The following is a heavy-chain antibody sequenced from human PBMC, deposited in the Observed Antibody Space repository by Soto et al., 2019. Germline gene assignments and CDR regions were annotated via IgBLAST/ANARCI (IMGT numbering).Heavy chain of an antibody. CDR2: ISAYNGNT. J-gene: IGHJ5*02. CDR1: GYTFTSYG. Sequence: ASVKVSCKASGYTFTSYGISWVRQAPGQGLEWMGWISAYNGNTNYAQKLQGRVTMTTDTSTSTAYMELRSLRSDDTAVYYCARETLDDFWSGYLSWFDPWGQGTLVTVSS. D-gene: IGHD3-3*01. V-gene: IGHV1-18*01. CDR3: ARETLDDFWSGYLSWFDP.